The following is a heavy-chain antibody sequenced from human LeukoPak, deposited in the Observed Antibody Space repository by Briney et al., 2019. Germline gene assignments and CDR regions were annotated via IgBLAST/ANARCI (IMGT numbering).Heavy chain of an antibody. V-gene: IGHV3-7*01. CDR2: IKQDGSEK. D-gene: IGHD1-7*01. CDR1: GFTFRGFL. Sequence: GGSMRLSCAASGFTFRGFLMSWVRQTPGKGLEWVANIKQDGSEKYYADSVKGRFTISRDNTKNSLSLQMNSLRAEDTAVYYCARAGSNWNYVYWGQGTLVTVSS. CDR3: ARAGSNWNYVY. J-gene: IGHJ4*02.